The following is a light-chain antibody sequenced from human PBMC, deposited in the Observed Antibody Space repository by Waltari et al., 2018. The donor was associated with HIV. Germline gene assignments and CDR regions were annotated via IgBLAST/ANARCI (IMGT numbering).Light chain of an antibody. J-gene: IGLJ1*01. CDR2: GNN. V-gene: IGLV1-40*01. Sequence: QSVLTQPPSVSGAPGQRVTVSCTGRASNIGAGYDVHWYQKLPGTAPKLFINGNNNRPSGVPDRFSGSKAGASASLAITGLQGEDEGDYYCQTYDTDLKTYVFGSGTKVTVL. CDR1: ASNIGAGYD. CDR3: QTYDTDLKTYV.